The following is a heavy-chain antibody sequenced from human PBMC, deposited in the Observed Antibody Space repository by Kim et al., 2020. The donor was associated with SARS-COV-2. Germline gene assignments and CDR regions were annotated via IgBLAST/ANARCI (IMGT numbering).Heavy chain of an antibody. V-gene: IGHV4-34*01. Sequence: TNYNPSLKRRVTISVDTSKNQFSLKLSSVTAADTAVYYCARISSSWYRDYWGQGTLVTVSS. J-gene: IGHJ4*02. CDR3: ARISSSWYRDY. CDR2: T. D-gene: IGHD6-13*01.